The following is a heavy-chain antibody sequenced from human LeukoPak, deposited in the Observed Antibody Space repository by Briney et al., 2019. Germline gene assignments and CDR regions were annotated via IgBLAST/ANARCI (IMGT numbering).Heavy chain of an antibody. CDR1: GGSISSSSYY. Sequence: PSQTLSLTCTLSGGSISSSSYYWGWIRQPPGKGPEWTGSIYYSGSTYYNPSLKSRVTISVDTSKNQFSLKLSPVTAADTAVYYCARVVGYSYGWNYYYYMDVWGKGSTVTVSS. V-gene: IGHV4-39*01. CDR2: IYYSGST. D-gene: IGHD5-18*01. CDR3: ARVVGYSYGWNYYYYMDV. J-gene: IGHJ6*03.